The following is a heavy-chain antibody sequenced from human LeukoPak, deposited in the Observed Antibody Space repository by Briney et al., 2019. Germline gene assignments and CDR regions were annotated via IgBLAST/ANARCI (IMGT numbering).Heavy chain of an antibody. CDR1: GGSISSYY. Sequence: PSETLSPTCTVSGGSISSYYWSWIRQPAGKGLEWIGYIYYSGSTNYNPSLKSRVTISVDTSKNQFSLKLSSVTAADTAVYYCARTTEGGYTYDYFYYYYMDVWGKGTTVTISS. D-gene: IGHD5-18*01. V-gene: IGHV4-59*01. CDR3: ARTTEGGYTYDYFYYYYMDV. CDR2: IYYSGST. J-gene: IGHJ6*03.